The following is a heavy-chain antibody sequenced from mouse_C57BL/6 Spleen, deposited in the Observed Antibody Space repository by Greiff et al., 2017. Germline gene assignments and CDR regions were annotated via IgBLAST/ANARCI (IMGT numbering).Heavy chain of an antibody. Sequence: VKLMESGPELVKPGASVKISCKASGYAFSSSWMNWVKQRPGKGLEWIGRIYPGDGDTNYNGKFKGKATLTADKSSSTAYMQLSSLTSEDSAVYFCAREGIYYDYDYWGQGTTLTVSS. CDR1: GYAFSSSW. D-gene: IGHD2-4*01. CDR2: IYPGDGDT. CDR3: AREGIYYDYDY. V-gene: IGHV1-82*01. J-gene: IGHJ2*01.